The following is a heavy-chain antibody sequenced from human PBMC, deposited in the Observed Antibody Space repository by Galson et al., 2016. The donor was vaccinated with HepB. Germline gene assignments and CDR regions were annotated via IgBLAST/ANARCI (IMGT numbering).Heavy chain of an antibody. CDR3: ASQLSIVVVTASYYYGTDV. J-gene: IGHJ6*02. Sequence: SVKVSCKASGGTFSSYAINWVRQAPGQGLEWMGGIIPIFSTTNYAQKFQGRVTMTADESTNTAYMELSSLRSEDTAVYYCASQLSIVVVTASYYYGTDVWGQGTTVTVSS. CDR1: GGTFSSYA. V-gene: IGHV1-69*13. CDR2: IIPIFSTT. D-gene: IGHD2-21*02.